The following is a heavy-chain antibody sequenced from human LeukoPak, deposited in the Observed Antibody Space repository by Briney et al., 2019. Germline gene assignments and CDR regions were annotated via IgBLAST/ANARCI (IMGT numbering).Heavy chain of an antibody. Sequence: PGGSLRLSCAASGSTFSSYSMNWVRQAPGKGLEWVSSISSSSSYIYYADSVKGRFTISRDNAKNSLYLQMNSLRAEDTAVYYCARDVQYYDFWSGYYTDDAFDIWGQGTMVTVSS. D-gene: IGHD3-3*01. V-gene: IGHV3-21*01. J-gene: IGHJ3*02. CDR3: ARDVQYYDFWSGYYTDDAFDI. CDR1: GSTFSSYS. CDR2: ISSSSSYI.